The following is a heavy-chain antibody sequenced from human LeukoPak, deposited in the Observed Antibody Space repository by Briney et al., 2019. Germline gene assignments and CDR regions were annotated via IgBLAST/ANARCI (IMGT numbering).Heavy chain of an antibody. CDR3: ARDPVPVFRPTYYYGSGSYYFDY. J-gene: IGHJ4*02. CDR2: IRYDGSNK. V-gene: IGHV3-30*02. CDR1: GFTFSSYG. D-gene: IGHD3-10*01. Sequence: GGSLRLSCAASGFTFSSYGMHWVRQAPGKGLEWVAFIRYDGSNKYYADSVKGRFTISRDNAKNSLYLQMNSLRAEDTAVYYCARDPVPVFRPTYYYGSGSYYFDYWGQGTLVTVSS.